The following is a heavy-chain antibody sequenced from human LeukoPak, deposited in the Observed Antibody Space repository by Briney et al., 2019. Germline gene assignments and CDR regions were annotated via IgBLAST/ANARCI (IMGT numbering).Heavy chain of an antibody. Sequence: SEALSLTCTVSGGSISSSSYYWGCIRQPPGKGLEWIGSIYYSGSTYYNPSLKSRVTISVDTSKNQFSLNLSSVTAADTAVYYCARHTEDIVGKIDYWGQGTLVTVSS. CDR2: IYYSGST. D-gene: IGHD1-26*01. V-gene: IGHV4-39*01. CDR3: ARHTEDIVGKIDY. CDR1: GGSISSSSYY. J-gene: IGHJ4*02.